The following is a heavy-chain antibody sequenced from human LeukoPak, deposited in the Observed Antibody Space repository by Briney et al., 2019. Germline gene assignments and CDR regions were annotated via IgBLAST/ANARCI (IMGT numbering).Heavy chain of an antibody. Sequence: PSETLSLTCTVSGGSIRSYYWSWIRPPPGKGLEWIGYIYYSGSTNYNPSLKSRVTISVDTSKNQFSLKLSSVTAADTAVYYCARQNPSGSYGYYFDYWGQGTLVTVSS. J-gene: IGHJ4*02. CDR3: ARQNPSGSYGYYFDY. CDR2: IYYSGST. V-gene: IGHV4-59*08. D-gene: IGHD1-26*01. CDR1: GGSIRSYY.